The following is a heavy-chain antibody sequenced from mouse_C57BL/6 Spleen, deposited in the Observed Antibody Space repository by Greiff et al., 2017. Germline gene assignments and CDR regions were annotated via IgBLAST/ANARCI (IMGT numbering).Heavy chain of an antibody. Sequence: EVMLVESGGCLVKPGGSLKLSCAASGFTFSSYAMSWVRQTPEKRLEWVATISDGGSYTYYPDNVKGRFTISRDNAKNNLYLQMSHLKSEDTAMYYCARSLYDGYYYWYFDVWGTGTTVTVSS. CDR2: ISDGGSYT. CDR1: GFTFSSYA. CDR3: ARSLYDGYYYWYFDV. D-gene: IGHD2-3*01. V-gene: IGHV5-4*03. J-gene: IGHJ1*03.